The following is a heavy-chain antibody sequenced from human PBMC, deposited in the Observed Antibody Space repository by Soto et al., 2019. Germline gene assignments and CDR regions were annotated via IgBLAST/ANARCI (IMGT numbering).Heavy chain of an antibody. CDR1: GGSISSGGYY. Sequence: SETLSLTCTVSGGSISSGGYYWSWIRQHPGKGLEWIGYIYYSGSTYYNPSLKSRVTISVDTSKNQFSLKLSSVTAADTAVYYCARNQDRGNFNWFDPWGQGTLVTVSS. V-gene: IGHV4-31*03. J-gene: IGHJ5*02. CDR2: IYYSGST. CDR3: ARNQDRGNFNWFDP.